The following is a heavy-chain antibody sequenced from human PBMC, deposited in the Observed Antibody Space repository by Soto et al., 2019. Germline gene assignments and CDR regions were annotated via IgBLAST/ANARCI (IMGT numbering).Heavy chain of an antibody. J-gene: IGHJ4*02. D-gene: IGHD3-16*01. CDR1: GYRFSRSW. Sequence: PWESLKISCEGSGYRFSRSWTGWERHKPGKELYWLGNVYPSDSDVRYSPAFEGKVTISADNSINTDYLQLLNLKASDTAIYYCTKGATSHFDSWGQRTRVTVSS. V-gene: IGHV5-51*01. CDR2: VYPSDSDV. CDR3: TKGATSHFDS.